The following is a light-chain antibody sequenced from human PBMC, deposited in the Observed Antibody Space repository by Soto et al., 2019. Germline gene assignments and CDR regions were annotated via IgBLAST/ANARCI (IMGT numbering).Light chain of an antibody. CDR2: AAS. Sequence: DIQMTQSPSTLSPSVGDRVTITCRASQSISSYLNWYQQKPGKAPKXLIYAASSLQSGVPSRFSGSGSGTDVTITISSLQPEDFETYYGQQSYSTPITFGQGTRLEI. J-gene: IGKJ5*01. CDR1: QSISSY. CDR3: QQSYSTPIT. V-gene: IGKV1-39*01.